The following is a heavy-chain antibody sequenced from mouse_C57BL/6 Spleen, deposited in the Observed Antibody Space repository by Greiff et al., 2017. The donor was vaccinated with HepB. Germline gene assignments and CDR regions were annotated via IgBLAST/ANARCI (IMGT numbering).Heavy chain of an antibody. CDR1: GYSFTGYY. D-gene: IGHD2-1*01. CDR3: AREIYYGNYDYAMDY. Sequence: EVQLQQSGPELVKPGASVKISCKASGYSFTGYYMNWVKQSPEKSLEWIGEINPSTGGTTYNQKFKAKATLTVDKSSSTAYMQLKSLTSEDSAVYYCAREIYYGNYDYAMDYWGQGTSVTVSS. J-gene: IGHJ4*01. CDR2: INPSTGGT. V-gene: IGHV1-42*01.